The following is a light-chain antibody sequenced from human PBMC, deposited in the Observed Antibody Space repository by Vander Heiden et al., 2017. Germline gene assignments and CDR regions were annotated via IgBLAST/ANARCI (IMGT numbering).Light chain of an antibody. J-gene: IGLJ2*01. CDR3: TSYTSRTTWV. Sequence: QSALTQPASVSGSPGQSITISCPGTSSDVGGYNYVSWYQHHPGKAHKVMIYDVRHRPSGVSNRFSGSKSGNTASLTISRLQAEDEADYYCTSYTSRTTWVFGGGTKLTVL. CDR1: SSDVGGYNY. V-gene: IGLV2-14*03. CDR2: DVR.